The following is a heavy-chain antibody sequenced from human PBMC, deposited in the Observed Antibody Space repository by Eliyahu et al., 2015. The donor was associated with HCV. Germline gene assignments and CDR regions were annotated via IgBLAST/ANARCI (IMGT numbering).Heavy chain of an antibody. J-gene: IGHJ4*02. CDR2: ISXTASGSIT. CDR1: GVTFXSNA. CDR3: ARCLGAVDPYDF. V-gene: IGHV3-23*01. Sequence: EVQLLESGGGLVQPGGSLRLSCTVSGVTFXSNAXGXVRQXPGKGPEWVSTISXTASGSITYYADSVRGRFIISRDNSGDTVFLQMNSLRAEDSALYYCARCLGAVDPYDFWGQGTLVAVSS. D-gene: IGHD1-26*01.